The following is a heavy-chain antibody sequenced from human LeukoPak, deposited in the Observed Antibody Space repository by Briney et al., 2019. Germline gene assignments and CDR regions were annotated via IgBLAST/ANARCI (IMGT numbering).Heavy chain of an antibody. CDR2: IYHSGST. CDR1: GYSISSGYY. V-gene: IGHV4-38-2*01. D-gene: IGHD6-19*01. Sequence: PSETLSLTCAVSGYSISSGYYWGWIRQPPGKGLEWIGSIYHSGSTYHDPPLKSQVTISVDTSKNQFSLKLSSVTAADTAVYYCARHGSGSGWFYYYYMDVWGKGTTVTVSS. CDR3: ARHGSGSGWFYYYYMDV. J-gene: IGHJ6*03.